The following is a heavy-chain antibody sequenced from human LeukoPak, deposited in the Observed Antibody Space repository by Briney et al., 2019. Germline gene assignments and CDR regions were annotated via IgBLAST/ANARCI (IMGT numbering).Heavy chain of an antibody. V-gene: IGHV3-7*01. Sequence: PGGSLRLSCAASGFTFSSYWMSWVRQAPGKGLEWVANIKQDGSEKYYVDSVKGRFTISRDNAKNSLYLRMNSLRAEDTAVYYCARDPYSSSWFYYYYYGMDVWGQGTTVTVSS. J-gene: IGHJ6*02. CDR2: IKQDGSEK. CDR1: GFTFSSYW. D-gene: IGHD6-13*01. CDR3: ARDPYSSSWFYYYYYGMDV.